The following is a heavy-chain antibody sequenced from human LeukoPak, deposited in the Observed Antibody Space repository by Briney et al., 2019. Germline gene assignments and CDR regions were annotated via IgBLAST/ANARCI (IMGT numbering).Heavy chain of an antibody. CDR2: IYSGGST. CDR1: GFTVSSNY. CDR3: ARLSLAAADY. V-gene: IGHV3-66*01. Sequence: TGGSLRLSCAASGFTVSSNYMSWVRQAPGKGLEWVSVIYSGGSTYYADPVKGRFTISRDNSKNTLYLQMNSLRAEDTAVYYCARLSLAAADYWGQGTLVTVSS. D-gene: IGHD6-13*01. J-gene: IGHJ4*02.